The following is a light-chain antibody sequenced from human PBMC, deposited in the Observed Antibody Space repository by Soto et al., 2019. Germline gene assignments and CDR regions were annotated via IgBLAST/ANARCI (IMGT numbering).Light chain of an antibody. Sequence: QSVLSQPASVSGSPGQSITISCTGTSSDVGSSNLVSWYQQYPGKVPKLMIYEGSKRPSGVSNRVSGSKSGNTASLTISGLQAEYEADYYCCSYTGSTTYYVFGTGTKLTVL. V-gene: IGLV2-23*01. CDR2: EGS. CDR3: CSYTGSTTYYV. J-gene: IGLJ1*01. CDR1: SSDVGSSNL.